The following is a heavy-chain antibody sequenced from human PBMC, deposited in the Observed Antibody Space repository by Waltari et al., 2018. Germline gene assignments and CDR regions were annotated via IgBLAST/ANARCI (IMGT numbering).Heavy chain of an antibody. J-gene: IGHJ4*02. CDR3: ARGGPLTSVEEFDF. D-gene: IGHD2-15*01. CDR1: GYTFATSS. Sequence: QVQLVQSGAELKKPGTSVNVSCRTSGYTFATSSIHWVRQAPGQGLQWMGWIHAGDSVSKYSQKFQGRLTITRDTSAGTAYMTLNSLTSEDTAIYYCARGGPLTSVEEFDFWGQGTLVTVSS. V-gene: IGHV1-3*01. CDR2: IHAGDSVS.